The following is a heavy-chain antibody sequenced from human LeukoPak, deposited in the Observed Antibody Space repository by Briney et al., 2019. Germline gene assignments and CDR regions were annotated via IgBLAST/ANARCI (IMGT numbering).Heavy chain of an antibody. CDR2: ISWNSGSI. CDR1: GFTFDDYA. V-gene: IGHV3-9*01. J-gene: IGHJ3*02. D-gene: IGHD4-23*01. CDR3: AKATTTVVTYGAFDI. Sequence: PGGSLRLSCAASGFTFDDYAMHWVRQAPGKGLEWVSGISWNSGSIGYADSVKGRFTISRDNAKNSLYLQMNSLRAEDTALYYCAKATTTVVTYGAFDIWGQGTMVTVSS.